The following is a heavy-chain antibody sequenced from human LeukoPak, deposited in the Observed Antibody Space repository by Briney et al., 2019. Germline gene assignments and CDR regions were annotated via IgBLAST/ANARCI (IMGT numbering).Heavy chain of an antibody. CDR1: GFSFSSYW. Sequence: PGGSLRLSCAASGFSFSSYWMSWVRQAPGKGRGWVANIKQDGSEKYYVDSVKGRFTISRDNAKNSLYLQMNSLRAEDTAVYYCAGPSTYYDFWSGLNWGQGTLVTVSS. CDR3: AGPSTYYDFWSGLN. J-gene: IGHJ4*02. D-gene: IGHD3-3*01. V-gene: IGHV3-7*01. CDR2: IKQDGSEK.